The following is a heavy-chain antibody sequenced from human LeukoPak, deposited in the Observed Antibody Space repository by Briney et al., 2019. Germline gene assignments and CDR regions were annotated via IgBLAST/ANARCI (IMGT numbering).Heavy chain of an antibody. CDR2: ISGGGGST. J-gene: IGHJ4*02. CDR1: GFTFSSYA. CDR3: AKSGFDWLLYPNDY. Sequence: GGSLRLSCAASGFTFSSYAMSWVRQAPGKGLEWVSAISGGGGSTYYADSVKGRFTISRDNSKNTLYLQMNSLRAEDTAVYYCAKSGFDWLLYPNDYWGQGTLVTVSS. V-gene: IGHV3-23*01. D-gene: IGHD3-9*01.